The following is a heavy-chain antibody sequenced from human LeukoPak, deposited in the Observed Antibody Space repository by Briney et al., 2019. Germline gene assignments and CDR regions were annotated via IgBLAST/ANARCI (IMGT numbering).Heavy chain of an antibody. CDR2: IYPGDYDT. CDR1: GYSFTSYW. V-gene: IGHV5-51*01. Sequence: GESMKFSCKGSGYSFTSYWIGWRRQLPGKGVEWMGIIYPGDYDTRYSPSFKGQVTISADKSIGTAYLQWSSLKASDTAMYYCARQPAPKNYDFWSRLGWFDPWGQGTLVTVSS. CDR3: ARQPAPKNYDFWSRLGWFDP. J-gene: IGHJ5*02. D-gene: IGHD3-3*01.